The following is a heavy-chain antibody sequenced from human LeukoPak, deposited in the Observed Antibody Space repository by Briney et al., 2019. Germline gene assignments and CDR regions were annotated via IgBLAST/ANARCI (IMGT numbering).Heavy chain of an antibody. CDR1: GFTFSSYE. D-gene: IGHD7-27*01. V-gene: IGHV3-48*03. CDR2: ISGGGSNI. Sequence: GGSLRLSCAASGFTFSSYEMNWVRQAPGKGLEWVSYISGGGSNIYYADSVKGRFTISRDNAKNSLYLQMNSLRAEDTAVYDCARECGNAGDPGAFDIWGQGTMVTVSS. CDR3: ARECGNAGDPGAFDI. J-gene: IGHJ3*02.